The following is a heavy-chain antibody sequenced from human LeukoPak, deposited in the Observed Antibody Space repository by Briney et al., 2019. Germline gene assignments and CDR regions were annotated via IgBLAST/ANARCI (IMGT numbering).Heavy chain of an antibody. V-gene: IGHV7-4-1*02. CDR1: GYTFTSYA. CDR3: ARVPKHCSGGSCYSGIYYFHY. Sequence: ASVKVSCKASGYTFTSYAMNWVRQAPGQGLEWMGWINTNTGNPTYAQGFTGRFVFSLDTSVSTAYLQISSLKAEDTAVYYCARVPKHCSGGSCYSGIYYFHYWGQGTLVTVSS. D-gene: IGHD2-15*01. CDR2: INTNTGNP. J-gene: IGHJ4*02.